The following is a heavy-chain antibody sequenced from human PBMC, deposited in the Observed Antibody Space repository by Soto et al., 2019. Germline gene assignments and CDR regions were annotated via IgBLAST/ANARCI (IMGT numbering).Heavy chain of an antibody. V-gene: IGHV4-4*02. CDR2: IAQSGTT. Sequence: QVQLQESGPGLVKPSETLSLTCDVSGGSISTGGWWSWVRQPPGKGLEWIGQIAQSGTTNYNPSLENRVTISMDKSKNQFSLHLTAVTAADTAVYFCAQFPYDGYNSYLDYWGPGTLVTVSS. CDR3: AQFPYDGYNSYLDY. CDR1: GGSISTGGW. J-gene: IGHJ4*02. D-gene: IGHD3-22*01.